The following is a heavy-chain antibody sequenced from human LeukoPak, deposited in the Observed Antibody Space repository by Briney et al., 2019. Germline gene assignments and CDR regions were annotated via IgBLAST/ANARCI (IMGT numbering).Heavy chain of an antibody. Sequence: PSETLFLTCAVSGGSIRSSNWWSWVRQPPGKGLEWIGEINHSGSTNYNPSLKSRVTISVDTSKNQFSLKLSSVTAADTAVYYCAREGAFGRRRPIDYWGQGTLVTVSS. CDR2: INHSGST. D-gene: IGHD1-14*01. J-gene: IGHJ4*02. CDR1: GGSIRSSNW. CDR3: AREGAFGRRRPIDY. V-gene: IGHV4-4*02.